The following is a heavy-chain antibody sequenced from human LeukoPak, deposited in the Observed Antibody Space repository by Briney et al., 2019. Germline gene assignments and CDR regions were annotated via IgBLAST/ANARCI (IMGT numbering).Heavy chain of an antibody. CDR1: GFTVSSNY. D-gene: IGHD5-12*01. V-gene: IGHV3-53*01. Sequence: GGSLRLSCAASGFTVSSNYMSWVRQAPGKGLEWVSVIYSGGSTYYADSVKGRFTISRGNSKNTLYLQMNSLRAEDTAVYYCARERIRGYSGPDAFDIWGQGTMVTVSS. J-gene: IGHJ3*02. CDR2: IYSGGST. CDR3: ARERIRGYSGPDAFDI.